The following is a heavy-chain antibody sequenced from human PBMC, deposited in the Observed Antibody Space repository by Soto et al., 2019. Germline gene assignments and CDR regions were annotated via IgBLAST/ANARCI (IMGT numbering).Heavy chain of an antibody. Sequence: EVQLVESGGGLVQPGGSLRLSCAASGFTFSAHYMDWVRQDPGKGLEWVGRIKNKAKRYTTEYAASVEGRFTSSREDSQNSLYLQMNSLKTEDTAVYYCARVSLVGPSGGRYFDYWGQGSQVAVSS. CDR1: GFTFSAHY. V-gene: IGHV3-72*01. J-gene: IGHJ4*02. CDR3: ARVSLVGPSGGRYFDY. CDR2: IKNKAKRYTT. D-gene: IGHD1-26*01.